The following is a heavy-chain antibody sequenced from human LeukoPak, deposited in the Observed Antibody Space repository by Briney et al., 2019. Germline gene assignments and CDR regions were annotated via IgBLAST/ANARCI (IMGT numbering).Heavy chain of an antibody. CDR2: IYYSGTT. CDR1: GGSISSSSYY. V-gene: IGHV4-39*02. D-gene: IGHD1-1*01. CDR3: ARPGHSYYYMDV. Sequence: PSETLSLTCTVSGGSISSSSYYWGWIRQPPGKGLEWIGTIYYSGTTYYNPSLKSRVTISADTSKNHFSLKLCSVIAADTAVYYCARPGHSYYYMDVWGKGTTVTVS. J-gene: IGHJ6*03.